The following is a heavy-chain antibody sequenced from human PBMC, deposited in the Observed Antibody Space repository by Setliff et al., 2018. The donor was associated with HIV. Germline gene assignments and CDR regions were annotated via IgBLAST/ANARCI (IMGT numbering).Heavy chain of an antibody. CDR2: MNPNSGNT. CDR1: GYTFTSYD. CDR3: ARVPYRSAWFSGGHDAFDV. J-gene: IGHJ3*01. V-gene: IGHV1-8*02. Sequence: ASVKVSCKASGYTFTSYDINWVRQAAGQGLEWVGWMNPNSGNTGSAHKFQGRVTMTTDTSTSTVYMELRSLRSDDTAVYYCARVPYRSAWFSGGHDAFDVWGQGTMVTVSS. D-gene: IGHD6-19*01.